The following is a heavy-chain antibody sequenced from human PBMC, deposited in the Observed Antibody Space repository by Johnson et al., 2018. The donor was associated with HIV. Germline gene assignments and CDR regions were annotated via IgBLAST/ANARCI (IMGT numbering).Heavy chain of an antibody. CDR2: IRYDGDNQ. Sequence: QVQLVESGGGVVQPGESLRLSCRTFGFTFSYHGMHWVRQAPGKGLEWVAFIRYDGDNQYYVDSVKGRFTISRDNSKNTLYLQMNSLRAEDTAVYYCAKAMSVSSWEHRGAFDIWGQGTMVTVSS. J-gene: IGHJ3*02. V-gene: IGHV3-30*02. D-gene: IGHD6-13*01. CDR1: GFTFSYHG. CDR3: AKAMSVSSWEHRGAFDI.